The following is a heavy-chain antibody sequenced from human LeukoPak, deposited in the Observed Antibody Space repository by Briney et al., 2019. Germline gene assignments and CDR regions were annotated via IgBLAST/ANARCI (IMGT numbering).Heavy chain of an antibody. Sequence: GASVKVSCKASGGTFSSYAISWVRQAPGQGLEWMGWISAYNGNTNYAQKLQGRVTMTTDTSTSTAYMELRSLRSDDTAVYYCARPFKALYSSGWYGLDYWGQGTLVTVSS. J-gene: IGHJ4*02. CDR3: ARPFKALYSSGWYGLDY. CDR2: ISAYNGNT. V-gene: IGHV1-18*01. D-gene: IGHD6-19*01. CDR1: GGTFSSYA.